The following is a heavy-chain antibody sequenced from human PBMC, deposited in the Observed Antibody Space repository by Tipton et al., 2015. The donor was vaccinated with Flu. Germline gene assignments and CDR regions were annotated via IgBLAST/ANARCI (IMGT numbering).Heavy chain of an antibody. J-gene: IGHJ4*02. CDR2: ISGSGDST. V-gene: IGHV3-23*01. CDR1: GFTFSSYA. D-gene: IGHD3-10*01. Sequence: GSLRLSCAASGFTFSSYAMGWVRQAPGKGLEWVSAISGSGDSTYYADSVKGRFTISRDNSLNTLFLFMHSLRAEDTASYFCTKMVSLYYFNSWGQGTLVSVSS. CDR3: TKMVSLYYFNS.